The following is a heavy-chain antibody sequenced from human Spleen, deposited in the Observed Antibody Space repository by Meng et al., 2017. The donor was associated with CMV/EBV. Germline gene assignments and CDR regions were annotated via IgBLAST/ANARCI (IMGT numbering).Heavy chain of an antibody. J-gene: IGHJ6*02. CDR1: GYTFISYG. Sequence: ASVKVSCKVSGYTFISYGISWVRQAPGQGLEWMGWISPYNGNTNYAQKLQGRVTMTTDTSTSTAYMELRSLRSDDTAAYYCARDSLYGMDVWGQGTTVTVSS. CDR3: ARDSLYGMDV. V-gene: IGHV1-18*01. CDR2: ISPYNGNT.